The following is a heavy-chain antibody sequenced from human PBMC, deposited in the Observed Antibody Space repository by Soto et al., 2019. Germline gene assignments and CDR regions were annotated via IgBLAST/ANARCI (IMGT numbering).Heavy chain of an antibody. Sequence: QVQLVESGGGVVQPGRSLRLSCAASGFTFISYGMHWVRQAPGKGLEWVAVISYDGSNKYYADSVKGRFTISRDNSKNTLYLQMNSLRAEDTAVYYCAKDPRGGGYYYGSGNDNYFDYWGQGTLVTVSS. CDR1: GFTFISYG. V-gene: IGHV3-30*18. CDR3: AKDPRGGGYYYGSGNDNYFDY. J-gene: IGHJ4*02. CDR2: ISYDGSNK. D-gene: IGHD3-10*01.